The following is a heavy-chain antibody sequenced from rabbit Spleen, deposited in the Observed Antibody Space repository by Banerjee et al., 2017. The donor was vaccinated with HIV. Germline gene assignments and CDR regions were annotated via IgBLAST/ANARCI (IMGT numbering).Heavy chain of an antibody. CDR3: ARDAGRGDYIDGVFNL. CDR1: GFSFGGVYS. J-gene: IGHJ4*01. CDR2: ISADVSDTT. Sequence: QEQLVESGGGLVQPEGSLTLTCTASGFSFGGVYSICWVRQAPGKGLESIACISADVSDTTYYASWAKGRFTISKTSSTTVTLQMTSLTVADTATYFCARDAGRGDYIDGVFNLWGPGTLVTVS. V-gene: IGHV1S45*01. D-gene: IGHD8-1*01.